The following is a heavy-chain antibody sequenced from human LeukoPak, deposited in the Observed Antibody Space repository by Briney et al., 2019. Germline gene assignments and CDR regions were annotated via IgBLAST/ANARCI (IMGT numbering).Heavy chain of an antibody. Sequence: PSEPLSLTCAVYGGSFSGYYWSWIRQPPGKGLEWIGEINHSGSTNYNPSLKSRVTISVDTSKNQFSLKLSSVTAADTAVYYCASFKQWRTYYFDYWGQGTLVTVSS. CDR2: INHSGST. CDR1: GGSFSGYY. V-gene: IGHV4-34*01. D-gene: IGHD6-19*01. CDR3: ASFKQWRTYYFDY. J-gene: IGHJ4*02.